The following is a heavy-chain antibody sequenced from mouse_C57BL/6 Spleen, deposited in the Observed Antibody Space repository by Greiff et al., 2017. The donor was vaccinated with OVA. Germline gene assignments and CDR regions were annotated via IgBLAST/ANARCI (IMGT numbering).Heavy chain of an antibody. Sequence: VQLQQPGAELVKPGASVKLSCKASGYTFTSYWMHWVKQRPGQGLEWIGMIHPNSGSTNYNEKFKSKATLTVDKSSSTAYMQLSSLTSEDSAVYYCARSGGSYDWYFDVWGTGTTVTVSS. J-gene: IGHJ1*03. CDR3: ARSGGSYDWYFDV. CDR2: IHPNSGST. CDR1: GYTFTSYW. D-gene: IGHD1-1*02. V-gene: IGHV1-64*01.